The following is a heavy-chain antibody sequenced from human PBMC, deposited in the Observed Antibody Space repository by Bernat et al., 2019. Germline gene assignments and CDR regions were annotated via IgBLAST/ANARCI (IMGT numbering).Heavy chain of an antibody. CDR1: GFTFSSFE. Sequence: EVQVVESGGGLAQPGGSLRLSCAGSGFTFSSFEMNWVRQAPGKGLGWISYISDGGGTVYYADSVEGRFTISRDNAKNSLYLQMNGLRVEDTAVYYCARSTNYGDFLFDYWGQGTLVTVSS. V-gene: IGHV3-48*03. J-gene: IGHJ4*02. CDR2: ISDGGGTV. CDR3: ARSTNYGDFLFDY. D-gene: IGHD4-17*01.